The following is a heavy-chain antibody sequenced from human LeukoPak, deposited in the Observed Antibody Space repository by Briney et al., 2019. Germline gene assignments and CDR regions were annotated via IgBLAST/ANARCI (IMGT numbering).Heavy chain of an antibody. CDR1: GFTFSSYA. D-gene: IGHD5-18*01. CDR2: ISGSGGST. J-gene: IGHJ4*02. Sequence: GGSLRFSCAASGFTFSSYAMSWVRQAPGKGLEWVSAISGSGGSTYYADSVKGRFTISRDNAKNSLYLQMNSLRAEDTAVYYCARDRTAMVSYWGQGTLVTVSS. V-gene: IGHV3-23*01. CDR3: ARDRTAMVSY.